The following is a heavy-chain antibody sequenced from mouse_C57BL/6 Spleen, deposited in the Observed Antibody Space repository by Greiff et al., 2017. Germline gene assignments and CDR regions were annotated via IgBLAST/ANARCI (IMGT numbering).Heavy chain of an antibody. Sequence: DVHLVESGGGLVKPGGSLKLSCAASGFTFSDYGMHWVRQAPGKGLEWVAYISSGSSTIYYADTVKGRSPISRDNAKNTQFLQMTSLRSEDTAMYYCESGHYYAMDYWGQGTSVTVSS. CDR3: ESGHYYAMDY. CDR2: ISSGSSTI. J-gene: IGHJ4*01. V-gene: IGHV5-17*01. CDR1: GFTFSDYG.